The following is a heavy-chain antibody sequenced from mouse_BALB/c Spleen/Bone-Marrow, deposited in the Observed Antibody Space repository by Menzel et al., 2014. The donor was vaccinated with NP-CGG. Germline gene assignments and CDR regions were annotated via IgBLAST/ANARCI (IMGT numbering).Heavy chain of an antibody. Sequence: EVQLQQSGPELVKPGASMKISCKASGYSFTDYTMTWVKQSHGKNLEWIGLINPYNGGTGYNQKFKGKATLTVDKSSSTAYMDLLSLTSEDSAVYYCATYYSSGWYFDVWGAGTTVTVSS. CDR2: INPYNGGT. D-gene: IGHD2-12*01. J-gene: IGHJ1*01. CDR3: ATYYSSGWYFDV. V-gene: IGHV1-26*01. CDR1: GYSFTDYT.